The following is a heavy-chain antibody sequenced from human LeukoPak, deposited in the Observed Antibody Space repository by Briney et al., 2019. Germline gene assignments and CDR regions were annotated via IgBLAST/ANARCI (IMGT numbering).Heavy chain of an antibody. CDR2: INHSGST. CDR3: ARARGTYSSSSLRWFDP. V-gene: IGHV4-34*01. Sequence: SETLSLTCAVYGGSFSGYYWSWIRQPPGKGLEWIGEINHSGSTNYNPSLKSRVTISVDTSKNQFSLKLSSVTAADTAVYYCARARGTYSSSSLRWFDPWGQGTLVTVSS. CDR1: GGSFSGYY. D-gene: IGHD6-6*01. J-gene: IGHJ5*02.